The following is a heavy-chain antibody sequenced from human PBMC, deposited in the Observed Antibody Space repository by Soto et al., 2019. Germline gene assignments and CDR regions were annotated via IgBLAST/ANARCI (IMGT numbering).Heavy chain of an antibody. CDR1: GYSIISGYY. CDR3: GGGGIRGGWNENQFDP. V-gene: IGHV4-38-2*02. J-gene: IGHJ5*02. D-gene: IGHD1-1*01. Sequence: SETLSLTCTVSGYSIISGYYWCGRRQPPGKGLEWIGSIYDSGSTNYNTSLKSRVTTSADTSKNQYSLMMSSVTAADTAVNYCGGGGIRGGWNENQFDPWGQGTTGTVSS. CDR2: IYDSGST.